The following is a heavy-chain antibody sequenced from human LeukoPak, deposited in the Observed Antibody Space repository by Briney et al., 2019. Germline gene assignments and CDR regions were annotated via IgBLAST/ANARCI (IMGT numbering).Heavy chain of an antibody. Sequence: ASVKVSCKASGGTFSSYAISWVRQAPGQGLEWMGWISAYNGNTNYAQKLQGRVTMTTDTSTSTAYMELRSLRSDDTAVYYCAREGYLPGFDYWGQGTLVTVSS. CDR2: ISAYNGNT. J-gene: IGHJ4*02. V-gene: IGHV1-18*01. CDR1: GGTFSSYA. D-gene: IGHD3-16*02. CDR3: AREGYLPGFDY.